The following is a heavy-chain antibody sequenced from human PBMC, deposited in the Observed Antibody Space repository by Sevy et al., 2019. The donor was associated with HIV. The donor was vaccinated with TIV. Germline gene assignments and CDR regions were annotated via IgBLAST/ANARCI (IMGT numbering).Heavy chain of an antibody. J-gene: IGHJ4*02. V-gene: IGHV7-4-1*02. CDR2: INTNTGNP. Sequence: ASVKVSCKASGYNIKNYAINWVRQAPGQGLEWMGWINTNTGNPTYAQAFKGRLVFSLDTSVSTAYLQITSLEAEDTAIYYCASPFLYSNAPEADYWGQGSLLTVSS. CDR1: GYNIKNYA. D-gene: IGHD5-18*01. CDR3: ASPFLYSNAPEADY.